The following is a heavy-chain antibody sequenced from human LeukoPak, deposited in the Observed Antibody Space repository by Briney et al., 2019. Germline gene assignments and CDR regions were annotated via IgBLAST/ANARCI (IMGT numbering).Heavy chain of an antibody. CDR2: IYYSGST. J-gene: IGHJ2*01. V-gene: IGHV4-59*01. CDR3: ARSTRIAAARGYFDL. D-gene: IGHD6-13*01. Sequence: SETLSLTCTVSGGSISSYYWSWIRQPPGKGLEWIGYIYYSGSTNYNPSLKSRVTISVDTSKNQFSLKLSSVTAADTAVYYCARSTRIAAARGYFDLWGRGTLVTVSS. CDR1: GGSISSYY.